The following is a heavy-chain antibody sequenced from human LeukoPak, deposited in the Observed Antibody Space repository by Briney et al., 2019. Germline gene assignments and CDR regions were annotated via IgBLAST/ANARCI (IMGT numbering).Heavy chain of an antibody. D-gene: IGHD2-2*01. V-gene: IGHV3-23*01. CDR3: AKVGCSSTSCYYYYYYMDV. CDR2: ISGSGGST. Sequence: GGSLRLSCAASGFTFSSYGMHWVRQAPGKGLEWVSAISGSGGSTYYADSVKGRFTISRDNSKNTLYLQMNSLRAEDTAVYYCAKVGCSSTSCYYYYYYMDVWGKGTTVTISS. J-gene: IGHJ6*03. CDR1: GFTFSSYG.